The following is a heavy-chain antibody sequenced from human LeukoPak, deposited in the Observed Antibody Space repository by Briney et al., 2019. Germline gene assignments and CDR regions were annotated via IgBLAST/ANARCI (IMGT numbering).Heavy chain of an antibody. J-gene: IGHJ4*02. V-gene: IGHV4-34*01. CDR3: ARAQSPRGGGSCYLFDY. Sequence: SETLSLTCAVYGGSFSGYYWSWIRQPPGKGLEWIGEINHSGSTNYSPSLKSRVTISVDTSKNQFSLKLSSVTAADTAVYYCARAQSPRGGGSCYLFDYWGQGTLVTVSS. CDR1: GGSFSGYY. CDR2: INHSGST. D-gene: IGHD2-15*01.